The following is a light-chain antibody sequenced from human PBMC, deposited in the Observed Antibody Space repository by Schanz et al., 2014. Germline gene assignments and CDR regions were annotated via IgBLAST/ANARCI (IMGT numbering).Light chain of an antibody. CDR2: DVS. V-gene: IGKV3-20*01. J-gene: IGKJ1*01. Sequence: EIVLTQSPGTLSLSPGERATFSCRASQSVRSTYFAWYQHIPGQAPRLLIHDVSKMASGIADRFSGSGSGAEFTLTISRLEPQDFGVYYCQQYGDSPWTFGQGTKVEMK. CDR1: QSVRSTY. CDR3: QQYGDSPWT.